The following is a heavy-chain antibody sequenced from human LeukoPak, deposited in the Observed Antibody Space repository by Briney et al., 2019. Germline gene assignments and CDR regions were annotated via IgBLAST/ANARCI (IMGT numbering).Heavy chain of an antibody. CDR1: GGSISSSSYY. J-gene: IGHJ4*02. V-gene: IGHV4-39*07. D-gene: IGHD3-9*01. CDR3: ARDGGILTGYFDY. CDR2: IYYSGST. Sequence: SETLSLTCTVSGGSISSSSYYWGWIRQPPGKGLEWIGSIYYSGSTYYNPSLKSRVTISVDTSKNQFSLKLSSVTAADTAVYYCARDGGILTGYFDYWGQGALVTVSS.